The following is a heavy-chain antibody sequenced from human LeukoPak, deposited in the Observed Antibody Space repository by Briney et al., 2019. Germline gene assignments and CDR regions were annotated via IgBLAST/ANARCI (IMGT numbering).Heavy chain of an antibody. CDR3: ARGVYCSGGNCYLPLDS. CDR2: INHSGST. J-gene: IGHJ4*02. V-gene: IGHV4-34*01. D-gene: IGHD2-15*01. Sequence: SETMSLTCAVYGGSFSGYYWSWIRQPPGKGLEWIGEINHSGSTNYSPSLQSRVTISVDTSKNQFSLKLSSVTAADTAVYYCARGVYCSGGNCYLPLDSWGQGTLVTVSS. CDR1: GGSFSGYY.